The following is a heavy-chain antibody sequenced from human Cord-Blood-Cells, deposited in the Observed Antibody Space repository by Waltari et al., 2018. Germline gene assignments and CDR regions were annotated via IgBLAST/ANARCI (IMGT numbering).Heavy chain of an antibody. V-gene: IGHV1-69*01. CDR3: ASWGGYDILTGYYAFDI. CDR2: VNPIVGTA. D-gene: IGHD3-9*01. Sequence: QVQLVQSGAEVKKPGSSVKVSCKASGGTFSSYAISWVRQAPGQGLEWMGGVNPIVGTANYRTKVQGRVTSTADESTGTAYVELSSLRSEDTALYYCASWGGYDILTGYYAFDIWGQGTMVTVSS. CDR1: GGTFSSYA. J-gene: IGHJ3*02.